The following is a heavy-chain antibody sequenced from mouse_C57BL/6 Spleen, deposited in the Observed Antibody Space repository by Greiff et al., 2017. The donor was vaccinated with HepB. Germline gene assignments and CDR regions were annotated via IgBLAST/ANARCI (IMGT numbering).Heavy chain of an antibody. V-gene: IGHV1-7*01. CDR1: GYTFTSYW. CDR3: AREYYGSSLDY. Sequence: QVQLQQSGAELAKPGASVKLSCKASGYTFTSYWMHWVKQRPGQGLEWIGYINPSSGYTKYNQKFKDKAKLTDDKSSSTAYMQLSSLTYEDSAVYYCAREYYGSSLDYWGQGTTLTVSS. J-gene: IGHJ2*01. D-gene: IGHD1-1*01. CDR2: INPSSGYT.